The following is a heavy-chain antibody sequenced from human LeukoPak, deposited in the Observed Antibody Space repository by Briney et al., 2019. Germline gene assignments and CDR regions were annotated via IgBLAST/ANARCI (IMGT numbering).Heavy chain of an antibody. V-gene: IGHV1-2*02. Sequence: ASVKVSCKASGYTFNSYGITWVRQAPGQGLEWMGWIYPNSGGTKYAQKFQGRVTMARDTSISTAYMELSRLSSDDTAVYYCARDLVMATIKGLDYWGQGTPVTVSS. CDR1: GYTFNSYG. CDR3: ARDLVMATIKGLDY. CDR2: IYPNSGGT. J-gene: IGHJ4*02. D-gene: IGHD5-24*01.